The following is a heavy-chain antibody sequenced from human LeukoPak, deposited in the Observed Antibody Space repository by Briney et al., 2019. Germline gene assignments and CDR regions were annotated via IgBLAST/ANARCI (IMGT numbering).Heavy chain of an antibody. Sequence: ASVKVSCKASGYTFTSYGISWVRQAPGQGLEWMGWISAYNGNTNYAQKLQGRVTMTTDTSTSTAYMELRSLGSDDTAVYYCARGITYYYDSSGYYYYYYYMDVWGKGTTVTISS. V-gene: IGHV1-18*01. D-gene: IGHD3-22*01. CDR3: ARGITYYYDSSGYYYYYYYMDV. CDR2: ISAYNGNT. CDR1: GYTFTSYG. J-gene: IGHJ6*03.